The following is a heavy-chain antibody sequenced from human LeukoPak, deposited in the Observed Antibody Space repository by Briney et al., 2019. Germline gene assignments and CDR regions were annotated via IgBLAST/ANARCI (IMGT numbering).Heavy chain of an antibody. Sequence: SVKVSCKASGGTFSSYAISWVRQAPGQGLEWMGRIIPILGIANYAQKFQGRVTITADKSTSTAYMELSSLRSEDTAVYYCARGRVGYSSGWYSEYFQHWGQGTLVTV. D-gene: IGHD6-19*01. V-gene: IGHV1-69*04. CDR1: GGTFSSYA. J-gene: IGHJ1*01. CDR2: IIPILGIA. CDR3: ARGRVGYSSGWYSEYFQH.